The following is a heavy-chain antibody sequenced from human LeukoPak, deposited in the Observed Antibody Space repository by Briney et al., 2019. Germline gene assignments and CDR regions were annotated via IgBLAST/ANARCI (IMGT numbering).Heavy chain of an antibody. D-gene: IGHD6-19*01. CDR3: VRGRYSSGWFKDKNWFDP. J-gene: IGHJ5*02. CDR2: ISYSGST. CDR1: GGSIGSTTYY. V-gene: IGHV4-39*07. Sequence: SETLSLTCTVSGGSIGSTTYYWGWIRQPPGKGLEWIGTISYSGSTYYNPSLKSRVTISVDTSKNQFSLKLSSVTAADTAVYYCVRGRYSSGWFKDKNWFDPWGQGIPVTVSS.